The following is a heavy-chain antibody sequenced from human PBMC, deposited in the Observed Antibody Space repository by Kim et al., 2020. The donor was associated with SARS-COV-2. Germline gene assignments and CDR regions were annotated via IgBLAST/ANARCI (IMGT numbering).Heavy chain of an antibody. CDR1: GYNFIGYY. Sequence: ASVKVSCKASGYNFIGYYMHWVRQAPGQGPEWMGRINPRRGGTDYAQKFQGRVTMTWDTSISTAYMELNRLRSDDTAVYYCTRVVNPSIVETPTILFDYWGHGTLVTVSS. CDR2: INPRRGGT. J-gene: IGHJ4*01. CDR3: TRVVNPSIVETPTILFDY. V-gene: IGHV1-2*06. D-gene: IGHD2-15*01.